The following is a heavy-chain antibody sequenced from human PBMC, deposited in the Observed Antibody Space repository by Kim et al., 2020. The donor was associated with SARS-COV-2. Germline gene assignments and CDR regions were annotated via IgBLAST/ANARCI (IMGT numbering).Heavy chain of an antibody. CDR3: ARGQDIVVVVAATGEYFDY. CDR2: ISYDGSNK. D-gene: IGHD2-15*01. CDR1: GFTFSSYA. J-gene: IGHJ4*02. Sequence: GGSLILSCAASGFTFSSYAMHWVRQAPGKGLEWVAVISYDGSNKYYVDSVKGRFTISRDNSKNTLYLQMNSLRAEDTAVYYCARGQDIVVVVAATGEYFDYWGQGTLVTVSS. V-gene: IGHV3-30*04.